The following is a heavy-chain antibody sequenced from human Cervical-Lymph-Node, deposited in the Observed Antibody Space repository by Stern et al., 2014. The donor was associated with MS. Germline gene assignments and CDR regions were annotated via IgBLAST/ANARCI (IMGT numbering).Heavy chain of an antibody. D-gene: IGHD5-24*01. CDR3: TTDQHMAYYFDS. CDR2: IWYDGSNQ. CDR1: GFTFSYYG. V-gene: IGHV3-33*08. J-gene: IGHJ4*02. Sequence: VQLVESGGGVVQPGRSLRLSCAASGFTFSYYGMHWVRQAPGKGLEWVALIWYDGSNQYYTDSVKGRFTISRDNSKNTLYLQMNSLRAEDTAVYYCTTDQHMAYYFDSWGQGTLVTVSS.